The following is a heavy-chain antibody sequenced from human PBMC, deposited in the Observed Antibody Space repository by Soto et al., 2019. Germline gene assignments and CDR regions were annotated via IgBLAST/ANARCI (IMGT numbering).Heavy chain of an antibody. V-gene: IGHV4-34*01. CDR1: GGSFSGYY. CDR2: INHSGST. J-gene: IGHJ4*02. D-gene: IGHD5-18*01. CDR3: ARGGALWIQLWSYDY. Sequence: QVQLQQWGAGLLKPSETLSLTCAVYGGSFSGYYWSWIRQPPGKGLEWIGEINHSGSTNYNPSLKSPDTISVDTSKNQFSLKLSSVTAADTAVYYCARGGALWIQLWSYDYWGQGTLVTVSS.